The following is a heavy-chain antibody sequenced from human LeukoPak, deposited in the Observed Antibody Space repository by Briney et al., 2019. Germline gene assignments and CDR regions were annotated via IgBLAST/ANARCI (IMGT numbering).Heavy chain of an antibody. D-gene: IGHD3-22*01. Sequence: ASVKVSCEASGYTFTSYDINWVRQATGQGLEWMGWMNPNSGNTGYAQKFQGRVTMTRDTSISTAYMELSSLRSEDTAVYYCASPIYYYNSSGYYPFDYWGQGTLVTVSS. CDR1: GYTFTSYD. J-gene: IGHJ4*02. CDR3: ASPIYYYNSSGYYPFDY. CDR2: MNPNSGNT. V-gene: IGHV1-8*01.